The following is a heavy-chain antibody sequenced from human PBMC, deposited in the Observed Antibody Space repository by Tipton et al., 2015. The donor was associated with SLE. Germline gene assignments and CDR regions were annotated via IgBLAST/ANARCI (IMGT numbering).Heavy chain of an antibody. CDR2: IIPMFGST. CDR3: ASNGINGTSWDVDY. Sequence: QLVQSGAEVKKPGASVRVSCKASGYTFTGYYMHWVRQAPGQGLEWMGGIIPMFGSTTYSQRFRGRLTITADDSTTTAYLELNTLRSDDTAVYYCASNGINGTSWDVDYWGQGTLVTVSS. CDR1: GYTFTGYY. D-gene: IGHD1-14*01. V-gene: IGHV1-69*13. J-gene: IGHJ4*02.